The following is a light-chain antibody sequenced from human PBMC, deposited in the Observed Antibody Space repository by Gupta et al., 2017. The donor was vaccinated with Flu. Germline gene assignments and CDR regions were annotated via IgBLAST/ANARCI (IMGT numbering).Light chain of an antibody. V-gene: IGLV1-47*02. CDR3: AAWDDSLSAYV. J-gene: IGLJ1*01. Sequence: QSVVTQPPSASGTPGQRVIIACSGGTSNIGSHYVQWYQQVPGAAPKLLIYSENLRPSGVPDRFSASKSGTSASLAISGLRSEDGADYYCAAWDDSLSAYVFGTGTKVTVL. CDR2: SEN. CDR1: TSNIGSHY.